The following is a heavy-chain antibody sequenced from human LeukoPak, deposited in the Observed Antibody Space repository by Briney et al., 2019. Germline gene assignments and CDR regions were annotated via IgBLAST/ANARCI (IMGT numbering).Heavy chain of an antibody. D-gene: IGHD5-18*01. CDR1: GGSIRSYY. Sequence: TSETLSLTCTVSGGSIRSYYWSWIRQPPGKGLEWIGYIFYAGSITYNPSLKSRVTISPDTSKNLFSLKLNSVTAADTAVYYCASGERGYSYGPLDYWGQGTLVTVSS. CDR3: ASGERGYSYGPLDY. V-gene: IGHV4-59*08. CDR2: IFYAGSI. J-gene: IGHJ4*02.